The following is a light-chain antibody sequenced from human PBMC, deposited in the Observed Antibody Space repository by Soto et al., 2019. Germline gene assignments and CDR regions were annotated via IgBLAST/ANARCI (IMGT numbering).Light chain of an antibody. CDR1: QSVSTN. V-gene: IGKV3-15*01. Sequence: EIVMTQSPATLPVSPGEGVTFSCRASQSVSTNLAWYQQKPGQAPRLLIHGASTRAVGIPARFSGSGSGTEFTLTISSLQSEDLAVYYCQQYSNWPLTSGGGTKVEIK. CDR2: GAS. J-gene: IGKJ4*01. CDR3: QQYSNWPLT.